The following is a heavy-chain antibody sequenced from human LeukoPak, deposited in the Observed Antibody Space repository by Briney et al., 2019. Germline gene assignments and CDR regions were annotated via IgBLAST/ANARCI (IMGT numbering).Heavy chain of an antibody. D-gene: IGHD2-21*01. CDR3: ARRGERSEWFGR. V-gene: IGHV5-51*01. CDR1: GYSITYYL. CDR2: IYHGDSDA. J-gene: IGHJ5*02. Sequence: GSFMMICCTGSGYSITYYLIGWRRPMPGELLEWMGIIYHGDSDARYNPSFQGQVTNSADKSITTAYLQWSSLKASDTAIYLCARRGERSEWFGRWGQGTLVTVSS.